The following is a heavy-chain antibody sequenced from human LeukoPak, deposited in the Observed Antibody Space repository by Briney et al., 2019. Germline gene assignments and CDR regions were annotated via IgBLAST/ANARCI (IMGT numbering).Heavy chain of an antibody. V-gene: IGHV3-21*01. CDR1: GFIFSTSS. Sequence: PGGSLRLSCSASGFIFSTSSMKWFRQAPGKALEWVSAISGTSVHIYYADSVKGRFTISRDNVKESLYLHMSSLRAEDTAVYYCASGTIVGARGADNWGQGTLVTVSS. CDR3: ASGTIVGARGADN. CDR2: ISGTSVHI. D-gene: IGHD1-26*01. J-gene: IGHJ4*02.